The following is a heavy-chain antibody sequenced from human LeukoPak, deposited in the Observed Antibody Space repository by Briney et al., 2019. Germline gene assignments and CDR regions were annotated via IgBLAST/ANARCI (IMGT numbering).Heavy chain of an antibody. CDR3: ARDRGEQRRGIGAFDT. V-gene: IGHV4-4*07. D-gene: IGHD3-16*01. CDR2: LYISGTP. CDR1: GDSIDKYY. Sequence: SETLSLTCIVSGDSIDKYYWSWIRQSAGKGLEWIGRLYISGTPNYNPSLGGRIAMSADTPNNQISLKLNSVTTADTAVYYCARDRGEQRRGIGAFDTWGQGTRVTVSS. J-gene: IGHJ3*02.